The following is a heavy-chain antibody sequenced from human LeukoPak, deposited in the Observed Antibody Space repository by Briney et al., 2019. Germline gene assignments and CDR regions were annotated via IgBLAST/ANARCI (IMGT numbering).Heavy chain of an antibody. J-gene: IGHJ3*02. V-gene: IGHV4-61*02. D-gene: IGHD3-16*01. CDR3: ARGYYLGGAFDI. CDR2: IYTSGST. CDR1: GGSISSGSYY. Sequence: SQTLSLTCTVSGGSISSGSYYWSWIRQPAGKGLEWIGRIYTSGSTNYNPSLKSRVTISVDTSKNQFSLKLSSVTAADTAVYYCARGYYLGGAFDIWGQGTMVTVSS.